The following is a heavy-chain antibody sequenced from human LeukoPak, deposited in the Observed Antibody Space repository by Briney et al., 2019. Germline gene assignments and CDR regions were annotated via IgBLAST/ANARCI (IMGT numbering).Heavy chain of an antibody. V-gene: IGHV3-33*01. D-gene: IGHD3-10*01. CDR1: GFTFSSYG. J-gene: IGHJ6*02. CDR3: ARNYYGSGRENYYGMDV. CDR2: IWYDGSNK. Sequence: PGGSLRLSCAASGFTFSSYGMHWVRQAPGKGLEWVAVIWYDGSNKYYADSVKGRFTISRDNSKNTLYLQMNSLRAEDTAVYYCARNYYGSGRENYYGMDVWGQGTTVTVSS.